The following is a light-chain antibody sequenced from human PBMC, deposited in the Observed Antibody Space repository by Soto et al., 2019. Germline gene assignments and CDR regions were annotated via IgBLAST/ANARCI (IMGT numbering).Light chain of an antibody. J-gene: IGLJ3*02. CDR1: SSDVGGYDY. CDR3: CSYAGRYSWV. V-gene: IGLV2-11*01. CDR2: DIT. Sequence: QSALTQPRSVSGSPGQSVTISCTGTSSDVGGYDYVSWYQQHPGIAPQLILYDITKRPSGVPDRFSGSKPGNTASLTISGLQAEDEADYYCCSYAGRYSWVFGGGTKLTVL.